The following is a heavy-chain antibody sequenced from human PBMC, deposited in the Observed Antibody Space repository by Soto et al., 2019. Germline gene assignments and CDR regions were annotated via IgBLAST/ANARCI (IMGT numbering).Heavy chain of an antibody. D-gene: IGHD3-3*01. Sequence: QLHLVQSGAVVKKPGASVTVSCSAFGYPVTAYYMHWVRQAPGRGLEWMGGINPATGAAKYTQTFQGRVTMTRDTSTSTVFMELSGLTSEDTAVFYCARGGGVGVAGSAAFDMWGQGTLVTVSS. CDR2: INPATGAA. V-gene: IGHV1-2*02. CDR3: ARGGGVGVAGSAAFDM. J-gene: IGHJ3*02. CDR1: GYPVTAYY.